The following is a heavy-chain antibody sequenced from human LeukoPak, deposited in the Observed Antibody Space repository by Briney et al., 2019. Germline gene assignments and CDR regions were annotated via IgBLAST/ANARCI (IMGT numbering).Heavy chain of an antibody. V-gene: IGHV4-39*07. CDR2: IYYSGST. J-gene: IGHJ4*02. CDR1: GGSISSSSYY. Sequence: SETLSLTCTVSGGSISSSSYYWGWIRQPPGKGLEWIGSIYYSGSTYYNPSLKSRVTISVDTSKNQFSLKLSSVTAADTAVYYCARVNKAVAGTPFDYWGQGTLVTVSS. CDR3: ARVNKAVAGTPFDY. D-gene: IGHD6-19*01.